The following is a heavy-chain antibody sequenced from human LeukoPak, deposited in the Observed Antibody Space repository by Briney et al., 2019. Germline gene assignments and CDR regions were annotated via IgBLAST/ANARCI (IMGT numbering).Heavy chain of an antibody. CDR2: IYSGGST. J-gene: IGHJ4*02. D-gene: IGHD3-3*01. CDR1: GFTVSSNY. Sequence: GGSLRLSCAASGFTVSSNYMSWVRQAPGKGLEWVSVIYSGGSTYYADSVKGRFTISRDNSKNTLYLQMNSLRAEDTAVYCCARGPREWLPDYWGQGTLVTVSS. V-gene: IGHV3-53*01. CDR3: ARGPREWLPDY.